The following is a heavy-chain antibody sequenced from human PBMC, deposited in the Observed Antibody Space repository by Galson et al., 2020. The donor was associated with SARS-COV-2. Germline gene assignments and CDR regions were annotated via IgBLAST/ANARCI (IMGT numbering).Heavy chain of an antibody. J-gene: IGHJ4*02. CDR2: IDWDDDK. D-gene: IGHD4-17*01. V-gene: IGHV2-70*04. Sequence: SGPTLVKPTQTLTLTCTFSGFSLSTSGMRVSWIRQPPGKALERLALIDWDDDKFYSTSLKTRLTISKDTSKNQVVLKMTNMDPVETATYYCARTTVTALDYWGQGTLVTVSS. CDR3: ARTTVTALDY. CDR1: GFSLSTSGMR.